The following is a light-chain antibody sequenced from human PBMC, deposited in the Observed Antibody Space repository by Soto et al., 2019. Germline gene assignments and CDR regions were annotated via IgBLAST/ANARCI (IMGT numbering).Light chain of an antibody. CDR2: DVS. CDR3: SSYTSSSTLVV. V-gene: IGLV2-14*01. Sequence: QSALTQPASVSGSPGQSITISCTGTSSDVGGYNYVSWCQQHPGKAPQLMIYDVSNRPSRVSNRFSGSKSGNTASLTISGLQAEDEADYYCSSYTSSSTLVVFGTGTKLTVL. J-gene: IGLJ1*01. CDR1: SSDVGGYNY.